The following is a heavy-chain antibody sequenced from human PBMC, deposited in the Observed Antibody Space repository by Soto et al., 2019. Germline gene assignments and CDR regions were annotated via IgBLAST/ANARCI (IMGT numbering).Heavy chain of an antibody. D-gene: IGHD1-26*01. CDR1: GGTFSSYA. V-gene: IGHV1-69*01. CDR2: IIPIFGTA. Sequence: QVQLVQSGAEVKKPGSSVKVSCKASGGTFSSYAISWVRQAPGQGLEWMGGIIPIFGTANYAQKFQGRVTITADESTSTGYLEPSSLRSEDTAVYYCAREALGPNSLDYWGQGTLVTVSS. CDR3: AREALGPNSLDY. J-gene: IGHJ4*02.